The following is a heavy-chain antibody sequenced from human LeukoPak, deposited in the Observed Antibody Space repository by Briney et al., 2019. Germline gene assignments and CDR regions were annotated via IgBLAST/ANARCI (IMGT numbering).Heavy chain of an antibody. J-gene: IGHJ4*02. V-gene: IGHV3-30*18. CDR2: ISYDGSNK. CDR3: AKEGFGGGGFYYFDY. CDR1: GFTFSSYG. D-gene: IGHD2-15*01. Sequence: GGSLRLSCAASGFTFSSYGMHWVRQAPGKGLEGVAVISYDGSNKYYADSVKGRFTISRDNSKNTLYLQMNSLRAEDTAVYYCAKEGFGGGGFYYFDYWGQGTLVTVSS.